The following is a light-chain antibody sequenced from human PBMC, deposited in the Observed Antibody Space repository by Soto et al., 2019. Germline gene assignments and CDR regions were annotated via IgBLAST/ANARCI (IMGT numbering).Light chain of an antibody. CDR3: EAWDDSLYGAV. V-gene: IGLV1-44*01. CDR2: NND. CDR1: SSNIGANP. Sequence: QSALTQSPSASGTPGQRVTISCSGSSSNIGANPINWYQPLPGTAPKLLIYNNDQRPSGVPDRFSASKSGTSASLAISGLQSEDEADYYCEAWDDSLYGAVLGGGTKLTVL. J-gene: IGLJ2*01.